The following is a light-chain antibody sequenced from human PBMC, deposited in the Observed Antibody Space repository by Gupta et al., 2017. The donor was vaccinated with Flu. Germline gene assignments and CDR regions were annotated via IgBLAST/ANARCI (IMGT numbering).Light chain of an antibody. CDR3: QHRNSTPGT. V-gene: IGKV1-39*01. CDR1: QSISSY. J-gene: IGKJ3*01. Sequence: DIQMTQSPSSLSASVGDRVTITCRASQSISSYLNWYQQKPGKAPKLLIYAATRVKSGVPSRFSGSGSGTDFTLTISRRQPEDFATYYCQHRNSTPGTFGHGTNVDIK. CDR2: AAT.